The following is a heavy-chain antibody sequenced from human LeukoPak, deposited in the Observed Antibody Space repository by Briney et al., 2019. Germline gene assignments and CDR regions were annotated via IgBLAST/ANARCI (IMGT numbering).Heavy chain of an antibody. J-gene: IGHJ4*02. CDR2: ISAYNGNT. Sequence: ASVKVSCKASGYTFTSYGISWVRQALGQGREWMGWISAYNGNTNYAQKLQGRGTMTTDTSTSTAYMELRSLRSDDTAVYYCAVSGYDLREGYYFDYWGQGTLVTVSS. V-gene: IGHV1-18*01. CDR3: AVSGYDLREGYYFDY. D-gene: IGHD5-12*01. CDR1: GYTFTSYG.